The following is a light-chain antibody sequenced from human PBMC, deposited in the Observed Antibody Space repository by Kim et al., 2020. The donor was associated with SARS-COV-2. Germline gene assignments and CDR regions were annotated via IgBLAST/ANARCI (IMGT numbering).Light chain of an antibody. J-gene: IGLJ2*01. V-gene: IGLV3-21*04. CDR3: QVWDSSSDHPVV. CDR2: YDS. CDR1: NIGSKS. Sequence: SSELTQPPSVSVAPGKTARINCGGNNIGSKSVHWYQQKPGQAPVLVIYYDSDRPSGIPERFSGSNSGNTATLTISRVEAGDEADYYCQVWDSSSDHPVVFGGGTQLTVL.